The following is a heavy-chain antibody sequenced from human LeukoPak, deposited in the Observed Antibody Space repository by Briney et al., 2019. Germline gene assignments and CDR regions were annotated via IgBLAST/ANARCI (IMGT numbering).Heavy chain of an antibody. Sequence: GGSLRLSCAASGFTFSSYAMSWVRQAPGKGLEWVSAISGSGGSTYYADSVKGRFTISRDNSKNTLYLQMNSLRAEDTAVYYCAKDLEPAVLVVYAGLYFDYWGQGTLVTVSS. CDR2: ISGSGGST. D-gene: IGHD2-8*02. CDR1: GFTFSSYA. J-gene: IGHJ4*02. V-gene: IGHV3-23*01. CDR3: AKDLEPAVLVVYAGLYFDY.